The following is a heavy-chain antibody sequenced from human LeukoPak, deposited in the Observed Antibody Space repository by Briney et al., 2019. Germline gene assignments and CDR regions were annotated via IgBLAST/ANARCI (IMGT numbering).Heavy chain of an antibody. D-gene: IGHD6-13*01. J-gene: IGHJ4*02. Sequence: GRSLRLSCAASGFTFDDYAMHWVRQAPGKGLEWVSGISWNSGSIGYADSVKGRFTISRDNAKNSLYLQMNSLRAEDTALYYCAKEHIAAAGTIDYWGQGTLVTVSS. CDR3: AKEHIAAAGTIDY. V-gene: IGHV3-9*01. CDR1: GFTFDDYA. CDR2: ISWNSGSI.